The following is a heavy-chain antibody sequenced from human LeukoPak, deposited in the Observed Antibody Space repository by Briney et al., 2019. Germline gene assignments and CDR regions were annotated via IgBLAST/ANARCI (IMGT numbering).Heavy chain of an antibody. CDR1: GFTFSGYD. J-gene: IGHJ6*02. CDR3: ARGGAIIRGVGMDV. CDR2: IDTAGDT. V-gene: IGHV3-13*01. D-gene: IGHD3-10*01. Sequence: PGGSLRLSCAASGFTFSGYDMHWVRQATGKGLEWVSGIDTAGDTYYPGSVRGRFTISRENAKNSLYLQMNSLRAGDTAVYYCARGGAIIRGVGMDVWGQGTTVTVSS.